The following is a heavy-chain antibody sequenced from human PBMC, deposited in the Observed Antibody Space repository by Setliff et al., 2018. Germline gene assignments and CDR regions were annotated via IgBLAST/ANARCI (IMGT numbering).Heavy chain of an antibody. CDR2: IYASWST. J-gene: IGHJ4*02. V-gene: IGHV4-4*07. CDR3: ARTGTYRYFDY. CDR1: GGSISTYY. Sequence: SETLSLTCTVSGGSISTYYWSWIRQPAGKGLEWIGHIYASWSTKYNPSLESRVTISLDTSKNQFSLKLRSVTAADTAVYYCARTGTYRYFDYWGQGALVTV. D-gene: IGHD1-1*01.